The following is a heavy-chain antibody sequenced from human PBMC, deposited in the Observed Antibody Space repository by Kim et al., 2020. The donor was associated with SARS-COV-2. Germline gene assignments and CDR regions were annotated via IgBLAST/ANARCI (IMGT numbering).Heavy chain of an antibody. CDR3: ARDPYFTIFGVAPPFYYYYYMDV. CDR1: GFTFSSYS. Sequence: GGSLRLSCAASGFTFSSYSMNWVRQAPGKGLEWVSYISSSSSTIYYADSVKGRFTISRDNAKNSLYLQMNSLRDEDTAVYYCARDPYFTIFGVAPPFYYYYYMDVWGKGTRVTVSS. D-gene: IGHD3-3*01. V-gene: IGHV3-48*02. CDR2: ISSSSSTI. J-gene: IGHJ6*03.